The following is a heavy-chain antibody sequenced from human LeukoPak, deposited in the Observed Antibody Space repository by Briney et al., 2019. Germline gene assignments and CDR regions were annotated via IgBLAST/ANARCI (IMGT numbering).Heavy chain of an antibody. CDR3: ASWGIYYGMDV. V-gene: IGHV3-48*03. J-gene: IGHJ6*02. D-gene: IGHD3-16*01. CDR2: ISSSGSTI. CDR1: GFTFSSYE. Sequence: GGSLRLSCAASGFTFSSYEMNWVRQAPGKGLEWVSYISSSGSTIYYADSVKGRFTISRDNAKNSLYLQMNSLRAEDTAVYYCASWGIYYGMDVWGQGTTVTVSS.